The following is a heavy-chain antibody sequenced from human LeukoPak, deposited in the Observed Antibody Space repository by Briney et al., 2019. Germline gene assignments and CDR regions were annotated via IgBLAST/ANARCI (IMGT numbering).Heavy chain of an antibody. D-gene: IGHD6-13*01. Sequence: PGRSLRLSCAASGFTFSSYAMHWVRQAPGKGLEWVAVISYDGSNKYYADSVKGRFTISRDNSKKTLYLQMNSLRAEDTAVYCCARPPTRSSSEYYFDYWGQGTLVTVSS. CDR2: ISYDGSNK. CDR3: ARPPTRSSSEYYFDY. V-gene: IGHV3-30-3*01. J-gene: IGHJ4*02. CDR1: GFTFSSYA.